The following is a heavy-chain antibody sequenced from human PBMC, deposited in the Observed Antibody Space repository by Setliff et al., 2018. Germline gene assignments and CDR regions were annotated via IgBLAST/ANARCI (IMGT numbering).Heavy chain of an antibody. J-gene: IGHJ4*02. Sequence: TSETLSLTCIVSGESITSQYWTWIRQPPGKGLEWIGHIQNTGNTKYNLSLKSRVTFSVDTSKNQFSLQLTSVTAADTALYYCARVPARNSGYYFDYWGQGTLVTVSS. CDR1: GESITSQY. CDR3: ARVPARNSGYYFDY. V-gene: IGHV4-59*11. CDR2: IQNTGNT. D-gene: IGHD4-4*01.